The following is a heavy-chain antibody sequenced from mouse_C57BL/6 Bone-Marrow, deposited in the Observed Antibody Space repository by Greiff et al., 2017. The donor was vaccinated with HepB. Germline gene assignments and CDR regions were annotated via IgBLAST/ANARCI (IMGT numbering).Heavy chain of an antibody. D-gene: IGHD3-2*02. J-gene: IGHJ3*01. V-gene: IGHV5-4*03. CDR2: ISDGGSYT. CDR3: ARAVAQAKAWFAY. CDR1: GFTFSSYA. Sequence: EVKLVESGGGLVKPGGSLKLSCAASGFTFSSYAMSWVRQTPEKRLEWVATISDGGSYTYYPDNVKGRFTISRDNAKNNLYLQMSHLKSDDTAMYYCARAVAQAKAWFAYWGQGTLVTVSA.